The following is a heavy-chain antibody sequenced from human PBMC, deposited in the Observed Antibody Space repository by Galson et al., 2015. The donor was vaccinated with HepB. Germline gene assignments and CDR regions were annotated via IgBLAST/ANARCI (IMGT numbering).Heavy chain of an antibody. J-gene: IGHJ4*02. Sequence: SVKVSCKASGGTFSSYAISWVRQAPGQGLEWMGGIIPIFGTANYAQKFQGRVTITADKSTSTAYMELSSLRSEDTAVYYCARDRDTAMVMEYHYWGQGTLVTVSS. CDR3: ARDRDTAMVMEYHY. CDR1: GGTFSSYA. D-gene: IGHD5-18*01. V-gene: IGHV1-69*06. CDR2: IIPIFGTA.